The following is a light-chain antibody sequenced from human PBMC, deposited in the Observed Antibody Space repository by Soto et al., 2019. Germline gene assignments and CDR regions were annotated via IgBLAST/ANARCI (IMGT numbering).Light chain of an antibody. CDR3: QRYGSSPPLT. Sequence: EIVLMQSPGTLSLSPGERATLSCRASQSVTSSYLAWYQQKPGQALRLLIDGASRRATGIPDRFSGSGSGTDFTLTISRLEPEDFAVYYCQRYGSSPPLTFGGGTKVEIK. J-gene: IGKJ4*01. CDR1: QSVTSSY. CDR2: GAS. V-gene: IGKV3-20*01.